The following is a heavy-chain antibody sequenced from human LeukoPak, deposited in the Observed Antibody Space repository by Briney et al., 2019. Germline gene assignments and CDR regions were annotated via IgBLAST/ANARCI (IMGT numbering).Heavy chain of an antibody. CDR2: IFPGDSDT. J-gene: IGHJ4*02. Sequence: GESLQISCKGSGYSFTSYWIGWVRQMPGKGLEWMGIIFPGDSDTRYSPSFQGQVTISADKSTSTAYLQWSSLKASDTAMYYCTRSATYYYDSPWDYWGQGTLVTVSS. CDR1: GYSFTSYW. D-gene: IGHD3-22*01. CDR3: TRSATYYYDSPWDY. V-gene: IGHV5-51*01.